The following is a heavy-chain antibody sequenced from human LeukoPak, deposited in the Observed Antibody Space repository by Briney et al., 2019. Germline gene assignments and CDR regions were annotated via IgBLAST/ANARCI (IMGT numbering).Heavy chain of an antibody. CDR3: ANEPDIVVVPAAPTVTPDAFDI. J-gene: IGHJ3*02. CDR1: GFTFSSYA. CDR2: ISGSGGST. D-gene: IGHD2-2*01. Sequence: GGSLRLSCAASGFTFSSYAMSWVRQAPGKGLEWVSAISGSGGSTYYADSVKGRFTISRDNSKNTLYLQMSSLRAEDTAVYYCANEPDIVVVPAAPTVTPDAFDIWGQGTMVTVSS. V-gene: IGHV3-23*01.